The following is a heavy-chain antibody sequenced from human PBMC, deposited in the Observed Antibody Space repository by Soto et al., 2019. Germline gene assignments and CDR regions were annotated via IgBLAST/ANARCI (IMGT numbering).Heavy chain of an antibody. CDR1: VAPFSSYA. CDR3: ATDGDYYGMDV. CDR2: IIPIFGTA. J-gene: IGHJ6*02. V-gene: IGHV1-69*06. Sequence: SVKVSCPASVAPFSSYAISWVRGAPGQGLEWMGGIIPIFGTANYAQKFQGRVTITADKSTSTAYMELSSLRSEDTAVYYCATDGDYYGMDVWDQGTTVTVSS. D-gene: IGHD3-10*01.